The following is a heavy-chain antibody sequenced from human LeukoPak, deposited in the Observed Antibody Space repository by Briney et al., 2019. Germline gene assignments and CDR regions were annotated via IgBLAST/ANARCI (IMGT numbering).Heavy chain of an antibody. Sequence: ASVKVSCKASGYTFTSYAMHWVRQAPGQRLEWMGWINAGNGNTKYSQEFQGRVTITRDTSASTAYMELSSLRSEDMAVYYCARETGYAYGRAPLDYWGQGTLVTVSS. D-gene: IGHD5-18*01. J-gene: IGHJ4*02. CDR3: ARETGYAYGRAPLDY. CDR2: INAGNGNT. CDR1: GYTFTSYA. V-gene: IGHV1-3*03.